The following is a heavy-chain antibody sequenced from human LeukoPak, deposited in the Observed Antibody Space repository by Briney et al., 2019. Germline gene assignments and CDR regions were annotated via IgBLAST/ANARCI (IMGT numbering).Heavy chain of an antibody. CDR2: IYSSGTT. D-gene: IGHD3-16*01. Sequence: PSETLSLTCTVSGGSVNSGSYYWNWIRQPPGKGLEWIGYIYSSGTTNYNPSLKSRVTISVDTSKNQFSLKLSSVTAADTAVYYCARDTYETSYQFDYWGQGTLVTVSS. V-gene: IGHV4-61*01. CDR1: GGSVNSGSYY. CDR3: ARDTYETSYQFDY. J-gene: IGHJ4*02.